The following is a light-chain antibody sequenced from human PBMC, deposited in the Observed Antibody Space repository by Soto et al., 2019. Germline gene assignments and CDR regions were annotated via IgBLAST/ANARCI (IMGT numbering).Light chain of an antibody. CDR3: SSYSSSSIRV. J-gene: IGLJ3*02. CDR1: SSDVGGYNY. V-gene: IGLV2-14*01. CDR2: GVS. Sequence: QSALTQPASVSGSPGQSITISCIGTSSDVGGYNYVSWYQQHPGKVPKLMIYGVSNRPSGVSNRFSGSKSGNTASLTISGLQAEDEADYYCSSYSSSSIRVFGGGTKLTVL.